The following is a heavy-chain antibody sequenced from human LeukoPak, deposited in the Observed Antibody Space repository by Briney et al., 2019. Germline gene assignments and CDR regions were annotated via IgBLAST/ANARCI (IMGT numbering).Heavy chain of an antibody. V-gene: IGHV3-30*02. CDR2: IRYDSSNK. Sequence: PGGSLRLSCAASGFTFSNYGMNWVRQAPGKGLDWVAFIRYDSSNKYYADSVKGRFTISRDNSKNTLYLQMNSLRAEDTAVYYCAKGGGGSYRYKFDHWGQGTLVTVSS. CDR3: AKGGGGSYRYKFDH. CDR1: GFTFSNYG. J-gene: IGHJ4*02. D-gene: IGHD3-16*02.